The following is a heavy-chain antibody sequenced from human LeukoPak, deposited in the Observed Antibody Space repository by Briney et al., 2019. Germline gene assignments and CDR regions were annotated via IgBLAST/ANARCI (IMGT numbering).Heavy chain of an antibody. V-gene: IGHV4-31*03. D-gene: IGHD2-15*01. CDR3: ARVAYHNSGGPXYXXVMDV. Sequence: PSETLSLTCTVSGDSISSGSYYWSWIRQHPGRGLEWIAYIHHSGSAYYNPSLRTRVTISVDTSKNQFSLKLRFVTAADTALYYCARVAYHNSGGPXYXXVMDVWGQXTTVTVS. CDR1: GDSISSGSYY. CDR2: IHHSGSA. J-gene: IGHJ6*02.